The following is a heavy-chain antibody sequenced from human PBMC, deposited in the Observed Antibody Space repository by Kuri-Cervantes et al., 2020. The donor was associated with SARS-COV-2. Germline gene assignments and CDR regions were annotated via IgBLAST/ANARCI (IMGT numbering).Heavy chain of an antibody. J-gene: IGHJ4*02. V-gene: IGHV4-59*01. Sequence: SETLSLTCSVSGASISNFYWSWIRQPPGKGLEWIGFIYHTGSTNYNPALKSRVTISVDTSKNQFSLKLSSVTAADTAVYYCAGGWEYSSSGYEPPLDYWGQGTLVTVSS. D-gene: IGHD6-13*01. CDR1: GASISNFY. CDR2: IYHTGST. CDR3: AGGWEYSSSGYEPPLDY.